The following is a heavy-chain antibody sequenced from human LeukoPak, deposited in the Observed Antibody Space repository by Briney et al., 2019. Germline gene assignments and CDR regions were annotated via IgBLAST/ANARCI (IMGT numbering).Heavy chain of an antibody. J-gene: IGHJ4*02. Sequence: PGGSLRLSCAASGFTFSNAWMSWVRQAPGKGLEWVGRIKSKTDGGTTDYAAPVKGRFTISRDDSKNTLYLQMNSLKTEDTAVYYCTTEWELLSRRTDYWGQGTLVTVSS. CDR3: TTEWELLSRRTDY. CDR1: GFTFSNAW. CDR2: IKSKTDGGTT. V-gene: IGHV3-15*01. D-gene: IGHD1-26*01.